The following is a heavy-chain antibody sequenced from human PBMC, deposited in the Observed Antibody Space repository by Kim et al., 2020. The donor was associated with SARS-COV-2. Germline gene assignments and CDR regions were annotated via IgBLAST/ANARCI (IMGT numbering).Heavy chain of an antibody. CDR1: GGSISSGSYY. J-gene: IGHJ4*02. CDR2: IYTSGST. Sequence: SETLSLTCTVSGGSISSGSYYWSWIRQPAGKGLEWIGRIYTSGSTNYNPSLKSRVTISVDTSKNQFSLKLSSVTAADTAVYYCAREGVRGADFDYWGQGTLVTVSS. CDR3: AREGVRGADFDY. D-gene: IGHD3-10*01. V-gene: IGHV4-61*02.